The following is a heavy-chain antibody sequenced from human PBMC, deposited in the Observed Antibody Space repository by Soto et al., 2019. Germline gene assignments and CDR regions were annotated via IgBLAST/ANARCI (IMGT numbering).Heavy chain of an antibody. CDR3: ARGLTYLRFIESLAHYYYGMDV. CDR1: GGTFSSYA. CDR2: IIPIFGTA. Sequence: SVKVSCKASGGTFSSYAISWVRQAPGQGLEWMGGIIPIFGTANYAQKFQGRVTITADESTSTAYVELSSLRSEDTAVYYCARGLTYLRFIESLAHYYYGMDVWGQGTTVTVSS. D-gene: IGHD3-3*01. J-gene: IGHJ6*02. V-gene: IGHV1-69*13.